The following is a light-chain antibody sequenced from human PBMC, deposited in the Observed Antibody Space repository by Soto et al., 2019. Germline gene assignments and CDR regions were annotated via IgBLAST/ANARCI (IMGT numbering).Light chain of an antibody. CDR2: EVS. CDR3: SSYTSSSTRV. J-gene: IGLJ2*01. V-gene: IGLV2-14*01. Sequence: QSALTQPASVSGSPGQSITISCTGTSSDVGGYNYVSWYQQHPGKAPKLMIYEVSNRPSGVSNRFSGSKSGNTASPTISGLQAEDEADYYCSSYTSSSTRVFGGGTKVPVL. CDR1: SSDVGGYNY.